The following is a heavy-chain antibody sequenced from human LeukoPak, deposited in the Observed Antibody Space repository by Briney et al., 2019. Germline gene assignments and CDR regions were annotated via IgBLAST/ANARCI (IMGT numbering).Heavy chain of an antibody. D-gene: IGHD3-3*01. CDR2: IHYSGNT. CDR3: ARGGDFWSGPYYYMDV. Sequence: SETLSLTCTVSGGSISSSSYYLTWIRQLPGKGLEWIGYIHYSGNTKYNPSLKSRVTVSIDTSKNQFSLKLSSVTAADTAVYYCARGGDFWSGPYYYMDVWGKGTTVTVSS. V-gene: IGHV4-61*01. J-gene: IGHJ6*03. CDR1: GGSISSSSYY.